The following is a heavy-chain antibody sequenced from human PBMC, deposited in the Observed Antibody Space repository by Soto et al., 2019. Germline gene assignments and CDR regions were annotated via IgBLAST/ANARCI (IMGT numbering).Heavy chain of an antibody. V-gene: IGHV3-23*01. CDR2: ISGSGGST. Sequence: GGSLRLSCAASGFTFSSYAMSWVRQAPGNGLEWVSSISGSGGSTYYADSVKGRFTISRDNSKNTLYLQMNSLRAEDTAVDYCAKVARRITGTNVRDVWGKGTTVTVSS. CDR1: GFTFSSYA. J-gene: IGHJ6*04. CDR3: AKVARRITGTNVRDV. D-gene: IGHD1-7*01.